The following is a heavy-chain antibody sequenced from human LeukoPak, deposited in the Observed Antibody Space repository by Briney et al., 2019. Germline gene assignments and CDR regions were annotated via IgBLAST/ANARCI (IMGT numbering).Heavy chain of an antibody. Sequence: SVKVSCKASGGTFSSYAISWVRQVPGQGLEWMGGIIPIFGTANYAQKFQGRVTITADKSTSTAYMELSSLRSEDTAVYYCARGLYDSSGYPNWYFDLWGRGTLVTVSS. J-gene: IGHJ2*01. CDR3: ARGLYDSSGYPNWYFDL. CDR2: IIPIFGTA. V-gene: IGHV1-69*06. CDR1: GGTFSSYA. D-gene: IGHD3-22*01.